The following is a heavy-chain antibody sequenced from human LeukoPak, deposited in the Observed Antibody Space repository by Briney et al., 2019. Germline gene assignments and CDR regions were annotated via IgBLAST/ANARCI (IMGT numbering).Heavy chain of an antibody. CDR3: ARGPFRSSGWYEGWRYFDY. D-gene: IGHD6-19*01. CDR1: GGSISSGGYS. J-gene: IGHJ4*02. CDR2: INHSGST. V-gene: IGHV4-30-2*01. Sequence: SQTLSLTCAVSGGSISSGGYSWSWIRQPPGKGLEWIGEINHSGSTNYNPSLKSRVTISVDTSKNQFSLKLSSVTAADTAVYYCARGPFRSSGWYEGWRYFDYWGQGTLVTVSS.